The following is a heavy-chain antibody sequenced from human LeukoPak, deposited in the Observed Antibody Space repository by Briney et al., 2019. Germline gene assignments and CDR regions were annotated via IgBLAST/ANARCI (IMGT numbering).Heavy chain of an antibody. D-gene: IGHD3-3*01. CDR3: ARCSYDFWSGYPLDY. J-gene: IGHJ4*02. CDR2: INPNSGGT. Sequence: ASVKVSCKASGYTFTGYYMHWVRQAPGQGLEWMGWINPNSGGTNYAQKFQGRVTMTRDTSISTAYMELSRLRSDDTAVYYCARCSYDFWSGYPLDYWGQGTLVTVSS. V-gene: IGHV1-2*02. CDR1: GYTFTGYY.